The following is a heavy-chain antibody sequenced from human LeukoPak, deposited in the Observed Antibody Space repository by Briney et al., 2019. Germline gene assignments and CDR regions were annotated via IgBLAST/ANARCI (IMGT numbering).Heavy chain of an antibody. D-gene: IGHD3-10*01. CDR3: ARDYRDYYGSGSYIGWGY. J-gene: IGHJ4*02. CDR1: GYTFTSYG. Sequence: ASVKVSCTASGYTFTSYGISWVRQAPGQGLEWMGWISAYNGNTNYAQKLQGRVTMTTDTSTSTAYMELRSLRSDDTAVYYCARDYRDYYGSGSYIGWGYWGQGTLVTVSS. V-gene: IGHV1-18*01. CDR2: ISAYNGNT.